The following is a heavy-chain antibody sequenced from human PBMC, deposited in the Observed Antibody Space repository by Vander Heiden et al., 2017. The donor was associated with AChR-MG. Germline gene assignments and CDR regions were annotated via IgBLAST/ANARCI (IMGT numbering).Heavy chain of an antibody. CDR2: VDPEDGET. CDR1: GYTFTDYY. CDR3: ATGTELRYAAMVTGPDY. D-gene: IGHD5-18*01. J-gene: IGHJ4*02. V-gene: IGHV1-69-2*01. Sequence: EVQLVQSGAEVKKPGATVKISCKVSGYTFTDYYMHWVQQAPGKGLEWMGLVDPEDGETIYAEKFQGRVTITADTSTDTAYMELSSLRSEDTAVYYCATGTELRYAAMVTGPDYWGQGTLVTVSS.